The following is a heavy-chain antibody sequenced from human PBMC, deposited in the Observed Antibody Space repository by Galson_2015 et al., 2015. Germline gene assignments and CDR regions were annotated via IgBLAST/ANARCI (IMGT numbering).Heavy chain of an antibody. CDR2: ISYDGSNK. D-gene: IGHD4-17*01. CDR1: GFTFSSYA. Sequence: SLRLSCAASGFTFSSYAMHWVRQAPGKGLEWVAVISYDGSNKYYADSVKGRFTISRGNSKNTLYLQMNSLRAEDTAVYYCARVPTPSTYGDYYYYGMDVWGQGTTVTVSS. V-gene: IGHV3-30-3*01. J-gene: IGHJ6*02. CDR3: ARVPTPSTYGDYYYYGMDV.